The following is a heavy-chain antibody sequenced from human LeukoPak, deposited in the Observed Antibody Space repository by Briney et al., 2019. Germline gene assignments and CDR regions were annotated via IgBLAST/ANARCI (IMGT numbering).Heavy chain of an antibody. CDR2: ISSSSSYI. CDR1: GFTLSRYS. Sequence: PGGSLRLSCAASGFTLSRYSMNWVRQAPGEGPEWVSSISSSSSYIYYADSVKGRFTISRDNSKNTLYLQMNSLRAGDTAIYYCAKAHLDYYGSGSYYFDYWGQGTLVTVSS. CDR3: AKAHLDYYGSGSYYFDY. V-gene: IGHV3-21*04. D-gene: IGHD3-10*01. J-gene: IGHJ4*02.